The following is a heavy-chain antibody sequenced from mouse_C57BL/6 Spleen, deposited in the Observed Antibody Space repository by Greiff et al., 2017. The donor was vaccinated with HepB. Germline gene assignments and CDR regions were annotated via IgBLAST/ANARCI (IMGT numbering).Heavy chain of an antibody. D-gene: IGHD2-13*01. CDR1: GYTFTDYY. J-gene: IGHJ4*01. V-gene: IGHV1-19*01. CDR3: AREVTGPLDY. CDR2: INPYNGGT. Sequence: VQLQQSGPVLVKPGASVKMSCKASGYTFTDYYMNWVKQSHGKSLEWIGVINPYNGGTSYNQKFKGKATLTVDKSSSTAYMELNSLTSEDSAVYYCAREVTGPLDYWGQGTSVTVSS.